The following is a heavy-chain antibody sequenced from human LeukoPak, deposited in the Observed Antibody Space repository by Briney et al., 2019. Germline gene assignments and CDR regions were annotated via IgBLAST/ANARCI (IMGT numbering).Heavy chain of an antibody. CDR3: TGVPRTRAHS. Sequence: GGSLSHPCAASGLTFNRYSMNWLRQPPPKGLDWVSSMSHISSYMYHTAAVKGRFTISRGHAQNSLYPQMDSLKAHGPAVHYSTGVPRTRAHSWGRGAMLAVSS. D-gene: IGHD1-14*01. V-gene: IGHV3-21*01. CDR1: GLTFNRYS. CDR2: MSHISSYM. J-gene: IGHJ4*02.